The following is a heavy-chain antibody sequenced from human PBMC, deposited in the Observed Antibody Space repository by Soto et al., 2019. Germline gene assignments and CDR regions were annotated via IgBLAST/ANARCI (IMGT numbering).Heavy chain of an antibody. Sequence: LSLTCTVSSASFSKYYWSWIRQPPGKGLEWIGYIYFNGNTNYNPSLKRRVTISIDTSKRQISLNLTSVTDADTAVYYCASVTFGGVVLAHWGQGTLVTVSS. J-gene: IGHJ4*02. D-gene: IGHD3-16*01. V-gene: IGHV4-59*01. CDR1: SASFSKYY. CDR2: IYFNGNT. CDR3: ASVTFGGVVLAH.